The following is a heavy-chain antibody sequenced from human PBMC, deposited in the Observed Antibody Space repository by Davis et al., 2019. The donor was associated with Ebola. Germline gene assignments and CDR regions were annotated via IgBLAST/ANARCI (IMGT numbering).Heavy chain of an antibody. D-gene: IGHD2-2*01. V-gene: IGHV5-51*01. CDR3: ARQGTTSWDS. CDR1: GYNFPAYW. Sequence: GESLKISCKGSGYNFPAYWIGWVRQMPGKGLEWMGIIYPGDSDARYSPSFQGQVTFSVDKSIRTAYLHWNSLKASDTATYYCARQGTTSWDSWGQGTLVTVSS. J-gene: IGHJ4*02. CDR2: IYPGDSDA.